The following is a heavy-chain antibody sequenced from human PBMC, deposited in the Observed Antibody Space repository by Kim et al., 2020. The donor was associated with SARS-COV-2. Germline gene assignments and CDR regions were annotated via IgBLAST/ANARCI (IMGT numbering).Heavy chain of an antibody. V-gene: IGHV3-64*04. J-gene: IGHJ4*02. Sequence: AESVKGRFTISTDNSKNTLYRQMNSLRAEDTAVYYCARDRLGYSGLPQCYWGQGTLVTVSS. CDR3: ARDRLGYSGLPQCY. D-gene: IGHD5-12*01.